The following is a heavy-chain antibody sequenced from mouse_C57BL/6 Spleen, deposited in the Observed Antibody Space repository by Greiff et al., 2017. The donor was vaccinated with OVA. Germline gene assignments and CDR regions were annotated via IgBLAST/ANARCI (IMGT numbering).Heavy chain of an antibody. V-gene: IGHV5-6*01. J-gene: IGHJ1*03. CDR3: ARPLYYGSSYDWYFDV. CDR2: ISSGGSYT. D-gene: IGHD1-1*01. CDR1: GFTFSSYG. Sequence: EVKLQESGGDLVKPGGSLKLSCAASGFTFSSYGMSWVRQTPDKRLEWVATISSGGSYTYYPDSVKGRFTISRDNAKNTLYLQMSSLKSEDTAMYYCARPLYYGSSYDWYFDVWGTGTTVTVSS.